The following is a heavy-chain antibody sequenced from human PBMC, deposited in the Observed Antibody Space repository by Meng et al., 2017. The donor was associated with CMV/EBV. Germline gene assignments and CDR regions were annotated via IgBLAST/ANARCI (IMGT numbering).Heavy chain of an antibody. D-gene: IGHD1-7*01. CDR2: INPNSGGT. CDR1: GYTFTGYY. J-gene: IGHJ2*01. CDR3: ATYIGNYINWYFDL. V-gene: IGHV1-2*02. Sequence: QWQLGQSGAEVNKPGASVKVTCKASGYTFTGYYMHWVRQAPGQGLEWMGWINPNSGGTNYAQKFQGRVTMTRDTSISTAYMELSRLRSDDTAVYYCATYIGNYINWYFDLWGRGTLVTVSS.